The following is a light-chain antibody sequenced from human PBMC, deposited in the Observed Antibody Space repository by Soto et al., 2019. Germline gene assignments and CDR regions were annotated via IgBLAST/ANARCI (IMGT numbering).Light chain of an antibody. CDR2: GAS. V-gene: IGKV3-15*01. CDR1: QSVSSN. J-gene: IGKJ2*01. CDR3: QQYNNWPRT. Sequence: EIVMTQSPATLSVSPGERATVSCRASQSVSSNLAWYQQKPGQAPRLLIYGASTRATGIPARFSGSGSGKEFTLTFGSLQSEDFAVYYCQQYNNWPRTFGQGTKLEIK.